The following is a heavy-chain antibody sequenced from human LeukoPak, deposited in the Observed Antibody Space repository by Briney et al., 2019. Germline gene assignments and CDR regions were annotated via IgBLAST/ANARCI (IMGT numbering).Heavy chain of an antibody. CDR1: GFTFSSYG. V-gene: IGHV3-30*03. CDR3: ATIVATINY. D-gene: IGHD5-12*01. J-gene: IGHJ4*02. CDR2: ISYDGSNK. Sequence: PGGSLRLSCAASGFTFSSYGMHWVRQAPGKGLEWVAVISYDGSNKYYADSVKGRFTISRDNSKNTLYLQMNSLRAEDTAVYYCATIVATINYWGQGTLVTVSS.